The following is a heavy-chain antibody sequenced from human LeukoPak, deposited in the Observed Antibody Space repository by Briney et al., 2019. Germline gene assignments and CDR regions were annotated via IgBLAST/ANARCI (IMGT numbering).Heavy chain of an antibody. J-gene: IGHJ4*02. Sequence: SETLSLTCTVSGGSISSGGYYWSWIRQHPGKGLEWIGYIYYSGSTYYDPSLKSRVTISVDTSKNQFSLKLSSVTAADTAVYYXXXXXXKXXXSSGLTYYFDYWGQGTLVTVSS. CDR3: XXXXXKXXXSSGLTYYFDY. CDR2: IYYSGST. D-gene: IGHD3-22*01. CDR1: GGSISSGGYY. V-gene: IGHV4-31*03.